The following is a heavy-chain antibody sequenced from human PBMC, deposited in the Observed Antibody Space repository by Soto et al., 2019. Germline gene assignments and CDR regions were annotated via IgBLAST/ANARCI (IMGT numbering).Heavy chain of an antibody. CDR1: GFTFSSYA. J-gene: IGHJ6*02. CDR3: AKDRSITIFGVVSGPYYGMDV. CDR2: ISGSGGST. D-gene: IGHD3-3*01. V-gene: IGHV3-23*01. Sequence: GGSLRLSCAASGFTFSSYAMSWVRQAPGKGLEWVSAISGSGGSTYYADSVKGRFTTSRDNSKNTLYLQMNSLRAEDTAVYYCAKDRSITIFGVVSGPYYGMDVWGQGTTVTVSS.